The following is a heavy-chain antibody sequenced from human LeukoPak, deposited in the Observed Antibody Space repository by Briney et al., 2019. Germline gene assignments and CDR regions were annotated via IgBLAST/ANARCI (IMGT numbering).Heavy chain of an antibody. V-gene: IGHV4-39*01. D-gene: IGHD4-11*01. J-gene: IGHJ3*02. CDR2: IYYSGST. CDR1: GGSISSSSYY. CDR3: ARHPDHDYSNDGAFDI. Sequence: SETLSLTCTVSGGSISSSSYYWGWIRQPPGKGLEWIGSIYYSGSTYYNPSLKSRVTISVDTSKSQFSLKLSSVTAADTAVYYCARHPDHDYSNDGAFDIWGQGTMVTVSS.